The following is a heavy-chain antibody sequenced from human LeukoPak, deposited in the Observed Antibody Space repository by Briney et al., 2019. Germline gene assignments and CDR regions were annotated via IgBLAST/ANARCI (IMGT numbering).Heavy chain of an antibody. CDR2: IYYSGST. Sequence: SETLSLTCAVSGDSISNYYWSWIRQPPGKGLEWIGYIYYSGSTNYNPSLKSRVTISVDTSKHQFSLKLSSVTAADTAVYYCARELGSYAGYWGQGTLVTVSS. D-gene: IGHD2-2*01. V-gene: IGHV4-59*12. J-gene: IGHJ4*02. CDR3: ARELGSYAGY. CDR1: GDSISNYY.